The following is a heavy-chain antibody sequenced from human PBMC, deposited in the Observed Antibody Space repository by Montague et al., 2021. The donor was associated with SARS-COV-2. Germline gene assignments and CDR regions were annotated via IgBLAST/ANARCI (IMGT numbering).Heavy chain of an antibody. CDR3: ARASGWRGNAFDL. CDR2: IYYSGGI. J-gene: IGHJ3*01. Sequence: SETLSLTCTVSGGSISSYYWGWIRQPPGKGLEWIGYIYYSGGINSNPSXKSRVTISVDTSKNQFSLKLSSVTAADTAVYYCARASGWRGNAFDLWGQGTMVTVSS. CDR1: GGSISSYY. V-gene: IGHV4-59*01. D-gene: IGHD6-19*01.